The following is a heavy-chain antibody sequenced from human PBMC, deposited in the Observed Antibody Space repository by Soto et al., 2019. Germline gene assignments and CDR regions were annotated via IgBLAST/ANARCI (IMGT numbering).Heavy chain of an antibody. V-gene: IGHV1-46*01. D-gene: IGHD2-8*02. CDR2: INPTGGST. J-gene: IGHJ4*02. Sequence: QVHLVQSGAEVKKPGASVKVSCKASGYTFISYYIHWVRQAPGHGLEWMAIINPTGGSTNYAQKFQGRLTLTMDTSTSTVYMELSSLSSEDTDMYYCARHLAAGDVWGQGTLVTVSS. CDR1: GYTFISYY. CDR3: ARHLAAGDV.